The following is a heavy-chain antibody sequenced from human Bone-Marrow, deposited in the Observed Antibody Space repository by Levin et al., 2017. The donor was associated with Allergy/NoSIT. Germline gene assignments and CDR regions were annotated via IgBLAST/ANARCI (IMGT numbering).Heavy chain of an antibody. CDR3: ARQQEQMDPFDM. Sequence: GESLKISCKDSGYSFTSYWIAWVRQMPGKGLEWMGSIYPGDSDTRYSPSFQGHVTISADKSISTAYLQWTSLKSSDTAIYYCARQQEQMDPFDMWGQGSLVIVSA. V-gene: IGHV5-51*01. D-gene: IGHD1-26*01. CDR2: IYPGDSDT. J-gene: IGHJ3*02. CDR1: GYSFTSYW.